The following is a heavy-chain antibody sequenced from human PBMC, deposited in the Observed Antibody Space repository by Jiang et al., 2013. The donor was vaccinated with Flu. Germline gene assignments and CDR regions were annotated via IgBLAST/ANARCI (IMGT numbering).Heavy chain of an antibody. CDR3: AKGVGKSGTAMVTFDY. J-gene: IGHJ4*02. CDR2: ISGSGGST. V-gene: IGHV3-23*01. D-gene: IGHD5-18*01. CDR1: GFTFSSYA. Sequence: GLVQPGGSLRLSCAASGFTFSSYAMSRVRQAPGKGLEWVSAISGSGGSTYYADSVKGRFTISRDNSKNTLYLQMNSLRAEDTAVYYCAKGVGKSGTAMVTFDYWGQGTLVTVSS.